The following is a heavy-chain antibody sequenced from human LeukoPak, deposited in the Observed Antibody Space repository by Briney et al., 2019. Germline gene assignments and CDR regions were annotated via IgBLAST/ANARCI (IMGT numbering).Heavy chain of an antibody. J-gene: IGHJ3*02. Sequence: ASVKVSCKASGGTFSSYAISWVRQAPGQGLEWMGGIIPIFGTANYAQKFQGRVTITADESTSTAYMELSSLRSEDTAVYYCARDHHYGGNSDDAFDIWGQGTMVTVSS. V-gene: IGHV1-69*13. CDR3: ARDHHYGGNSDDAFDI. CDR2: IIPIFGTA. D-gene: IGHD4-23*01. CDR1: GGTFSSYA.